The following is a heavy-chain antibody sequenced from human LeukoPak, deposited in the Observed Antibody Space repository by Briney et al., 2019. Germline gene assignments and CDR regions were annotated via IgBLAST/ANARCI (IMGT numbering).Heavy chain of an antibody. J-gene: IGHJ3*02. CDR3: ARPTVAVTRDDAFDI. CDR1: GYSFTSYW. D-gene: IGHD6-19*01. CDR2: IYPGDSDT. Sequence: GESLKISCKGPGYSFTSYWIGWVRQMPGKGLEWMGIIYPGDSDTRYSPSFQGQVTISADKSISTAYLQWSSLKASDTAMYYCARPTVAVTRDDAFDIWGQGTMVTVSS. V-gene: IGHV5-51*01.